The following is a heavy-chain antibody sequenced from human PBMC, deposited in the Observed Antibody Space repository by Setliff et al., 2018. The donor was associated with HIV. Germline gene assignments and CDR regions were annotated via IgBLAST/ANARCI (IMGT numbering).Heavy chain of an antibody. CDR3: ARRAVQDGSITSSNWFDP. D-gene: IGHD2-2*01. J-gene: IGHJ5*02. CDR1: GGSISSYY. CDR2: IYTSGST. Sequence: SETLSLTCTVSGGSISSYYWSWIRQPPGKGLEWIGYIYTSGSTNYNPSLKSRVTISVDTSKHQFSLNLNSVTAADTAVYYCARRAVQDGSITSSNWFDPWGQGILVTVSS. V-gene: IGHV4-4*09.